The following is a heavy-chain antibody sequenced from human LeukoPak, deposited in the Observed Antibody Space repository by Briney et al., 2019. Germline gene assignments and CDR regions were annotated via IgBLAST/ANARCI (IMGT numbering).Heavy chain of an antibody. CDR1: GGSISSYY. Sequence: PSETLSLTCTVSGGSISSYYWSWIRQPAGKGLEWIGRIYTSGSTNYNPSLKSRVTMSVDASKNQFSLKLSSVTAADTAVYYCARVRPRVWFGESLGPSWFDPWGQGTLVTVSS. J-gene: IGHJ5*02. D-gene: IGHD3-10*01. CDR2: IYTSGST. V-gene: IGHV4-4*07. CDR3: ARVRPRVWFGESLGPSWFDP.